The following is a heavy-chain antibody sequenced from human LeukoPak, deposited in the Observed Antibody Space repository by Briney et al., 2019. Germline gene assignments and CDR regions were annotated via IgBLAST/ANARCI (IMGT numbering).Heavy chain of an antibody. CDR3: AREGGFYRPLDY. CDR1: GGSVINTNW. J-gene: IGHJ4*02. V-gene: IGHV4-4*02. D-gene: IGHD3-3*01. CDR2: VHLDGRT. Sequence: GPGLVKPSGTLSLTCGVSGGSVINTNWWTWVRQPPGKGLEWIGEVHLDGRTNYNPSLESRLTMSVDVSENQVSLKLTSVTAADTAVYYCAREGGFYRPLDYSGQGTLVTVSS.